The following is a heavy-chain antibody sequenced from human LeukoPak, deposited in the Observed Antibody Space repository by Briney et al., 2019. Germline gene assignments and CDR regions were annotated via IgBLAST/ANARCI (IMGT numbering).Heavy chain of an antibody. D-gene: IGHD4-17*01. Sequence: GESLKISCKGSGYNFNSYWIGWVRQMPGKGLEWMGIIYPGDSDTRYSPSFQGQVTISADKSISTAYLQWSSLKASDTAIYYCARHLPGDYAWFDPWGQGTLVTVSS. CDR1: GYNFNSYW. CDR2: IYPGDSDT. V-gene: IGHV5-51*01. J-gene: IGHJ5*02. CDR3: ARHLPGDYAWFDP.